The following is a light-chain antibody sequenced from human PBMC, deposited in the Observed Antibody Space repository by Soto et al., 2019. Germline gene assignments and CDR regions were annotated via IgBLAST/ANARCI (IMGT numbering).Light chain of an antibody. Sequence: EIVMTQSPAILSVSPGERVTLSCRASQSVSVDLAWYQQRPGQAPRLLIYGASTRATGLPARFSGSGSGTEFTLTISSLQSEDFAVYYCQQYNNWPLTFGPGTKVDIK. CDR1: QSVSVD. CDR3: QQYNNWPLT. V-gene: IGKV3-15*01. CDR2: GAS. J-gene: IGKJ3*01.